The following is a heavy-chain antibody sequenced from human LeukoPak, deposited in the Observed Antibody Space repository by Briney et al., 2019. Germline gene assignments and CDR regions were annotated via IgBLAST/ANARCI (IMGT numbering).Heavy chain of an antibody. CDR1: GFTFSSYW. J-gene: IGHJ4*02. CDR3: ARGHSNFDY. Sequence: GGSLRLSCAASGFTFSSYWMSWVRQAPGKGLEWVANIKQDGSEMHYVDSVKGRITISRDNAMNSLYLQMNSLRAEDTAVYYCARGHSNFDYWGQGTLVTVSS. CDR2: IKQDGSEM. V-gene: IGHV3-7*01. D-gene: IGHD4-11*01.